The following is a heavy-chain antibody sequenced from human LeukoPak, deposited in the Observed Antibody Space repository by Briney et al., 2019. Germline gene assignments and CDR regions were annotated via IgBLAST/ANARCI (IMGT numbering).Heavy chain of an antibody. V-gene: IGHV4-39*07. J-gene: IGHJ5*02. D-gene: IGHD6-6*01. CDR3: ARGGSSRFDP. CDR1: GGSISSTSYH. CDR2: IYYSGRT. Sequence: SETLSLTCAVSGGSISSTSYHWAWIRQPPGKGLEWIGNIYYSGRTNYNPSLKSRVTLSVDTSKNQLSLKLSSVTTADTAVYYCARGGSSRFDPWGQGTLVTVSS.